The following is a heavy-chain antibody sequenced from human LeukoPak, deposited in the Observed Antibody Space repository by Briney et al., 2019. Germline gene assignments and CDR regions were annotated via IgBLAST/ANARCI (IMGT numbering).Heavy chain of an antibody. CDR1: GFTFSSYS. CDR3: TRGTQIVVVIPDY. J-gene: IGHJ4*02. Sequence: GGSLRLSCAASGFTFSSYSMNWVRQAPGKGLEWVPSISSSSYIYYADSVKGRFTISRDNAKNSLYLQMNSLRAEDTAVYYCTRGTQIVVVIPDYWGQGTLVTVSS. V-gene: IGHV3-21*01. CDR2: ISSSSYI. D-gene: IGHD3-22*01.